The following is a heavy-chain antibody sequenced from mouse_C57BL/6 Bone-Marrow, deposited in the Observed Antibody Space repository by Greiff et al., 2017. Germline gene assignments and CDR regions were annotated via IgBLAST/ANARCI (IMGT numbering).Heavy chain of an antibody. CDR1: GYTFTGYW. V-gene: IGHV1-9*01. Sequence: QVQLQQSGAELMKPGASVKLSCKATGYTFTGYWIEWVKQRPGHGLEWIGEMLPGSGSTNYNEKFKGKATFTADTSSNTAYMQLSSLTTEDAAIYYCAREGTVVARSYWYFDVWGTGTTVTVSS. CDR3: AREGTVVARSYWYFDV. D-gene: IGHD1-1*01. J-gene: IGHJ1*03. CDR2: MLPGSGST.